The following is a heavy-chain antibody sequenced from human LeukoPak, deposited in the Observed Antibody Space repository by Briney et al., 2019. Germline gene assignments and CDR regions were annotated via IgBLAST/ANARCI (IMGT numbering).Heavy chain of an antibody. D-gene: IGHD2-21*01. CDR1: GYTFTSYY. CDR3: ASSVVVNFHYYYMDV. J-gene: IGHJ6*03. CDR2: INPSGGST. V-gene: IGHV1-46*01. Sequence: ASVKVSCKASGYTFTSYYMHWVRQAPGQGLEWMGIINPSGGSTSYAQKFQGRVTMTRDTSTSTVYMELSSLRSEDTAVYYCASSVVVNFHYYYMDVWGKGTTVTVSS.